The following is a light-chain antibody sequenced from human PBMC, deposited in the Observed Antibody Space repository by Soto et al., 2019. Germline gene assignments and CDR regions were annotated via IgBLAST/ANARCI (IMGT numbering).Light chain of an antibody. J-gene: IGKJ1*01. Sequence: DIQMTQSPSSLSASVGDRVTITCRASQGVANYLGWYQQKPGKVPKALICGVSTLQSGVPSRFSGSGSDTDFTLTISSLQPEDAATYYCQHYRSAQMTFGQGTKVDIK. CDR3: QHYRSAQMT. CDR2: GVS. V-gene: IGKV1-27*01. CDR1: QGVANY.